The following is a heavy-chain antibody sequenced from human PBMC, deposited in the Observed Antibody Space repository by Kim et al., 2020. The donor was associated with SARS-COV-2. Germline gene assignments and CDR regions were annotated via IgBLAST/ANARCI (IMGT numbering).Heavy chain of an antibody. Sequence: GGSLRLSCAAAGFTFSHYAMTWVRRAPGKGLEWVSVISDSGTPHYADSVKGRFTISRDNSKNTLFLQMNSLRADDTAVYYCAKKDKGSCYSAIDSWGQGTLVTVSS. CDR3: AKKDKGSCYSAIDS. D-gene: IGHD2-15*01. J-gene: IGHJ4*02. CDR2: ISDSGTP. CDR1: GFTFSHYA. V-gene: IGHV3-23*01.